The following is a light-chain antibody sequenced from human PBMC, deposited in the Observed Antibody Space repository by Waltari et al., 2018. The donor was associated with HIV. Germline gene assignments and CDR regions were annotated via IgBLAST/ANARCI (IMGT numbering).Light chain of an antibody. CDR2: GAS. J-gene: IGKJ4*01. Sequence: EIVLTQSPGTLSLSPGQRATLSCRASQSVVSNYLAWYQHKPGQAPRLLIYGASSRATGIPDRFSGSGSGTDFTLIISRLEPEDFALYYCQQYGNPHTFGGGTKVEIK. CDR3: QQYGNPHT. V-gene: IGKV3-20*01. CDR1: QSVVSNY.